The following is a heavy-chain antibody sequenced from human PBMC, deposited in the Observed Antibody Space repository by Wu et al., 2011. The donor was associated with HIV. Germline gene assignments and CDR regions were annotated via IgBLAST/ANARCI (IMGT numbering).Heavy chain of an antibody. CDR1: GYTFTGYY. D-gene: IGHD3-3*01. V-gene: IGHV1-2*02. CDR2: INPNSGGT. CDR3: ARVEARDFWSGYYDY. Sequence: QVQLVQSGAEVKKPGASVKVSCKASGYTFTGYYMHWVRQAPGQGLEWMGWINPNSGGTNYAQKFQGRVTMTRDTPISTDYMELSSLRSDDTAVYYCARVEARDFWSGYYDYWGQGTLVTVSS. J-gene: IGHJ4*02.